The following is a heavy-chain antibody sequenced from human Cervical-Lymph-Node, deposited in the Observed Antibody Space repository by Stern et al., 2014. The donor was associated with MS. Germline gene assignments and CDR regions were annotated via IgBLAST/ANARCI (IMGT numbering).Heavy chain of an antibody. CDR3: ARGGRAVPYYYVNYFDY. Sequence: VQLVESGPGLVKPSETLSLTCSVSGGSMNNYYWGWIRQPPGKGLEWIGYITNTGSTDYNPSLRRRVTISVDTSKNQFSLKLSSVTAADTAVFYCARGGRAVPYYYVNYFDYWGQGRLVTVSS. V-gene: IGHV4-59*01. J-gene: IGHJ4*02. D-gene: IGHD3-22*01. CDR1: GGSMNNYY. CDR2: ITNTGST.